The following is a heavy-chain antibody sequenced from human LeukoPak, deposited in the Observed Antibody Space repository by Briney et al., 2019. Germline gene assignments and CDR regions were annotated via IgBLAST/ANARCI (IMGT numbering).Heavy chain of an antibody. CDR3: VRGQVTYPWHFDY. V-gene: IGHV3-7*01. CDR2: IKRDGSDK. Sequence: PGGSLIPSRAAAGSSSSNYWRSWGRQAPGDLLGWVADIKRDGSDKYYGDSVKGRFTISRDNAEKAVFLQTNRLRVEDTAVYYCVRGQVTYPWHFDYWGQGTLVTVSS. J-gene: IGHJ4*02. D-gene: IGHD2-21*02. CDR1: GSSSSNYW.